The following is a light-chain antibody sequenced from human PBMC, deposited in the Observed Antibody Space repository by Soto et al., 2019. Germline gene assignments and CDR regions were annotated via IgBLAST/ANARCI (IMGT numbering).Light chain of an antibody. CDR2: GAS. Sequence: EIVMTQSPATLSVSPGERATLSCRASQSVNFHLAWYQQKPGQAPRLLIYGASARATGIPAKFSGSGSGTDFTLTISSLQSEDFAVYYCQQYNKWPRTFGQGTKVEIK. CDR1: QSVNFH. J-gene: IGKJ1*01. CDR3: QQYNKWPRT. V-gene: IGKV3D-15*01.